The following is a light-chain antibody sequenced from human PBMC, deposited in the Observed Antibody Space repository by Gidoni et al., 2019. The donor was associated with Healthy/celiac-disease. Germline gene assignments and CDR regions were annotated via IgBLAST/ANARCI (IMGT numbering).Light chain of an antibody. CDR1: KLGDKY. V-gene: IGLV3-1*01. J-gene: IGLJ3*02. Sequence: SYELTQPPSVSVSPGQTASITCSGGKLGDKYACWYQQKPGQSPVLVIYQDSKRPSGIPERFSGSNSGSTATLTIGGSQAMDGADYYCQAWDSSFWVFGGGTKLTVL. CDR3: QAWDSSFWV. CDR2: QDS.